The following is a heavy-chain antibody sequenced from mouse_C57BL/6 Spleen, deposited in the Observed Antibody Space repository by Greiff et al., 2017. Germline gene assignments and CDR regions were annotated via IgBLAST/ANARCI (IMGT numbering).Heavy chain of an antibody. CDR2: INPGSGGT. CDR1: GYAFTNYL. J-gene: IGHJ2*01. V-gene: IGHV1-54*01. CDR3: ATYGYPDYFDY. Sequence: QVQLQQSGAELVRPGTSVKVSCKASGYAFTNYLIEWVKQRPGQGLEWIGVINPGSGGTNYNEKFKGKATLTADKSSSTAYMQLSSLTSEDSAVYICATYGYPDYFDYWGQGTTLTVSS. D-gene: IGHD2-2*01.